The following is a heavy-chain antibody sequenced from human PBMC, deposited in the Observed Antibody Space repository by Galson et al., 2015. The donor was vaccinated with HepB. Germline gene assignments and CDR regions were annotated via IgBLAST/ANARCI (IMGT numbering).Heavy chain of an antibody. V-gene: IGHV3-7*01. CDR2: VKYDGSAK. Sequence: SLRLSCAASEFTFSDYWMSWVRQAPGKGLERVAQVKYDGSAKYYVDSAKGRFTISRDNAKNSLYLQMNSLRAEDTAVYYCARDVVPRGIHYVGMDVWGQGTTVTVS. D-gene: IGHD2-21*01. CDR3: ARDVVPRGIHYVGMDV. CDR1: EFTFSDYW. J-gene: IGHJ6*02.